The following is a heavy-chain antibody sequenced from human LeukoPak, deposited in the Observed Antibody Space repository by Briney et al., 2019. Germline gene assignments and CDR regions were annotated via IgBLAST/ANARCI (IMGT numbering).Heavy chain of an antibody. V-gene: IGHV4-39*07. CDR1: GGSISSSSYY. J-gene: IGHJ4*02. CDR3: ARGAPPQN. CDR2: VYYTGAS. Sequence: SETLSLTCTVSGGSISSSSYYWGWIRQPPGKGLEWIGSVYYTGASYYNPSLKSRVTISIDTSKKHSSLKLTSVTAADTAVYYCARGAPPQNWGQGTLVTVSS.